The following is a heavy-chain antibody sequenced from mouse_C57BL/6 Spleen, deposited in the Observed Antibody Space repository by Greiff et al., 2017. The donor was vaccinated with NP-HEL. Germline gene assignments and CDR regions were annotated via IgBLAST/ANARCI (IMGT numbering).Heavy chain of an antibody. V-gene: IGHV1-54*01. CDR3: ANNYWFAY. CDR1: GYAFTNYL. Sequence: VQLQQSGAELVRPGTSVKVSCKASGYAFTNYLIEWVKQRPGQGLEWIGVINPGSGGTNYNEKFKGKATLTADKSSSTAYMQLSSLTSEDSAVYFCANNYWFAYWGQGTLVTVSA. D-gene: IGHD1-3*01. CDR2: INPGSGGT. J-gene: IGHJ3*01.